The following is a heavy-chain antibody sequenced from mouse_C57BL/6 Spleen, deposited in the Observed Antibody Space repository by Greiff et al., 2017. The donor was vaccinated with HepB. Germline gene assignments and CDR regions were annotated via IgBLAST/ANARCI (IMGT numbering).Heavy chain of an antibody. Sequence: EVNLVESGGDLVKPGGSLKLSCAASGFTFSSYGMSWVRQTPDKRLEWVATISSGGSYTYYPDSVKGRFTISRDNAKNTLYLQMSSLKSEDTAMYYCARLPYGSSYEAWFAYWGQGTLVTVSA. CDR2: ISSGGSYT. CDR3: ARLPYGSSYEAWFAY. V-gene: IGHV5-6*01. J-gene: IGHJ3*01. D-gene: IGHD1-1*01. CDR1: GFTFSSYG.